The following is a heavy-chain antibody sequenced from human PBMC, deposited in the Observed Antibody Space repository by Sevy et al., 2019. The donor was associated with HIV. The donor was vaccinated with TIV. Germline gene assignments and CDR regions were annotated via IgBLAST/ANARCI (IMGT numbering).Heavy chain of an antibody. CDR2: ISSGTTHR. Sequence: GGSLRLSCAASGFIFSDYYMSWIRQSPGKGLEWVSDISSGTTHRKYADSVKGRFTISRDNAKNSLYLQMNSLRAEDTAVYYCAREPRVPEVSSNWFDPWGQGTLVTVSS. V-gene: IGHV3-11*06. D-gene: IGHD3-3*01. CDR1: GFIFSDYY. J-gene: IGHJ5*02. CDR3: AREPRVPEVSSNWFDP.